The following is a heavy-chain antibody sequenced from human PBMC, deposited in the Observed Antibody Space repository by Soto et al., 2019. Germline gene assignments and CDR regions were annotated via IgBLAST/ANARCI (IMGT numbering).Heavy chain of an antibody. CDR1: GYTFTSYD. V-gene: IGHV1-8*01. CDR2: MNPNSGNT. D-gene: IGHD2-15*01. CDR3: ARGKYCSGGSCYSGYNCFDP. Sequence: ASVKVSCKASGYTFTSYDINWVRQATGQGLEWMGWMNPNSGNTGYAQKFQGRVTMTRDTSMSTAYMELSSLRSEDTAVYYCARGKYCSGGSCYSGYNCFDPWGQGTLVTVSS. J-gene: IGHJ5*02.